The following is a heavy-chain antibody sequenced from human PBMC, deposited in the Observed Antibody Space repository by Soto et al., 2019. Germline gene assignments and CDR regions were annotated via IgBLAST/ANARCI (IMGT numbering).Heavy chain of an antibody. V-gene: IGHV1-18*01. CDR3: VRDHHRYSGYDYVDY. Sequence: ASVKVSCKASGYTFTSYGISWVRQAPGQGLEWMGWISAYNGNTNYAQKLQGRVTMTTDTSTSTAYMELRSLRADDTAVYYCVRDHHRYSGYDYVDYWGQGTLVTVS. J-gene: IGHJ4*02. CDR2: ISAYNGNT. D-gene: IGHD5-12*01. CDR1: GYTFTSYG.